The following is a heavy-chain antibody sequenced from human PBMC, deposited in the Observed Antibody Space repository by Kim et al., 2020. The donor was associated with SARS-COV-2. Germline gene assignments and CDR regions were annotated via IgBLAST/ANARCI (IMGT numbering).Heavy chain of an antibody. V-gene: IGHV3-66*01. J-gene: IGHJ4*02. CDR3: ARETRKGLGIDY. CDR1: GFTVSSNY. D-gene: IGHD1-26*01. CDR2: IYSGGST. Sequence: GGSLRLSCAASGFTVSSNYMSWVRQAPGKGLEWVSVIYSGGSTYYADSVKGRFTISRDNSKNTLYLQMNSLRAEDTAVYYCARETRKGLGIDYWGQGTLVTVSS.